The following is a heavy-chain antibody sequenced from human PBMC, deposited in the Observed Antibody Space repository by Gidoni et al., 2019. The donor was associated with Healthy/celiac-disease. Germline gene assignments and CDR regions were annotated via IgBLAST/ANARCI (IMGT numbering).Heavy chain of an antibody. CDR3: AKDVSVVYFLGTYYFDY. CDR2: ISGSGGST. J-gene: IGHJ4*02. D-gene: IGHD2-8*02. Sequence: EVQLLESGGGLVQPGGSLRRSCAASGFPFSSYAMSWVRQAPGMGLAWVSAISGSGGSTYYADSVKGWFTISRDNSKNTLYLQMNSLRAEDTAVYYCAKDVSVVYFLGTYYFDYWGQGTLVTVSS. CDR1: GFPFSSYA. V-gene: IGHV3-23*01.